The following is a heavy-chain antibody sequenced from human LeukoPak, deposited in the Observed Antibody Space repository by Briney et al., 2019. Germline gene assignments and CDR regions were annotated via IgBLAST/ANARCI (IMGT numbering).Heavy chain of an antibody. J-gene: IGHJ3*02. Sequence: SQTPSLTCAISGDSVSSNSAAWNWIRQSPSRGLEWLGRTYYRSKWYNHYAVSVKSRITINPDTSKNQFSLQLNSVTPEDTAVYYCATSGSYYNPNDAFDIWGQGTMVTVSS. V-gene: IGHV6-1*01. CDR3: ATSGSYYNPNDAFDI. CDR1: GDSVSSNSAA. CDR2: TYYRSKWYN. D-gene: IGHD3-10*01.